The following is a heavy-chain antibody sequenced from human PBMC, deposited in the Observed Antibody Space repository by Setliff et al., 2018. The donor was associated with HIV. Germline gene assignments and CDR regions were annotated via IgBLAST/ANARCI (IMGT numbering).Heavy chain of an antibody. V-gene: IGHV1-18*01. D-gene: IGHD1-26*01. CDR3: ARVPYRGAWFSGGHDAFDV. J-gene: IGHJ3*01. CDR2: ISGYNGNT. Sequence: ASVKVSCKASGYTFNRYGIRWVRQAPEQGLERMGWISGYNGNTKYVQKLQGRVTMSTDTATSTVYMEPRILRSDDTAVYYCARVPYRGAWFSGGHDAFDVWGQGTMVTVSS. CDR1: GYTFNRYG.